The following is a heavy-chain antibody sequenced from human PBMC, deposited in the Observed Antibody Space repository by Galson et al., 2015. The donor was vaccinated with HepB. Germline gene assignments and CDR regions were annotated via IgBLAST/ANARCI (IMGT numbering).Heavy chain of an antibody. J-gene: IGHJ4*02. CDR1: GFSFSSYT. CDR3: ARFPDYGGNSMAFDY. CDR2: ISSSSGYV. D-gene: IGHD4-23*01. V-gene: IGHV3-21*01. Sequence: SLRLSCAASGFSFSSYTMNWVRQAPGKGLEWVSSISSSSGYVYFADSVKGRFTISRDNAKNPLYLQMNSLRAEDTAVYFCARFPDYGGNSMAFDYWGQGTLVTVSS.